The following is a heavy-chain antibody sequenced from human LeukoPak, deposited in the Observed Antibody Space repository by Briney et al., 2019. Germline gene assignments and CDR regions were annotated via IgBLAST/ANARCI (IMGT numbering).Heavy chain of an antibody. CDR2: IFSNDEK. CDR1: GFSLSTARMG. CDR3: ARIWIAVAGPGVDY. D-gene: IGHD6-19*01. J-gene: IGHJ4*02. Sequence: SGPVLVKPTAALTLTCTVSGFSLSTARMGVSWIRQPPVKALEWLAHIFSNDEKSYITSLKSRLTISNDTSKSQVVLTMTNMDPVDTATYYCARIWIAVAGPGVDYWGQGTLVTVSS. V-gene: IGHV2-26*01.